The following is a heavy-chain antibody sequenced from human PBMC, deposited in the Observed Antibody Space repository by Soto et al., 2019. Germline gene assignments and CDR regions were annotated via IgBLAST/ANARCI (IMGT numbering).Heavy chain of an antibody. Sequence: GGSLRLSCAASGFTFSSYGMHWVRQAPGKGLEWVAVIWYDGSNKYYADSVKGRFTISRDNSKNTLYLQMNSLRAEDTAVYYCARVMEYSSGWYNYYYYGMDVWGQGTTATVSS. CDR1: GFTFSSYG. D-gene: IGHD6-19*01. CDR2: IWYDGSNK. CDR3: ARVMEYSSGWYNYYYYGMDV. V-gene: IGHV3-33*01. J-gene: IGHJ6*02.